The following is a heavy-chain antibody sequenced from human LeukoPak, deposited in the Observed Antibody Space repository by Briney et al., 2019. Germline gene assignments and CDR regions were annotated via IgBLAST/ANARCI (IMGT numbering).Heavy chain of an antibody. D-gene: IGHD3-3*01. V-gene: IGHV4-59*01. CDR2: VYYTGTT. CDR3: ARQGYDFWSGYSSFDT. CDR1: GGSFSSYY. J-gene: IGHJ4*02. Sequence: PSETLSLTCTISGGSFSSYYWSWVRQPPGKGLEYVGYVYYTGTTNYNPSLKRRVTISVATSKNQISLKLCSVTAADTAIYYCARQGYDFWSGYSSFDTWGQGTLVTVSS.